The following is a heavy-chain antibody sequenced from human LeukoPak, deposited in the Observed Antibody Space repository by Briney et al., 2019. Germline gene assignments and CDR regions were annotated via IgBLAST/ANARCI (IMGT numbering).Heavy chain of an antibody. J-gene: IGHJ4*02. CDR3: ARLNYDSSGYYYFGY. D-gene: IGHD3-22*01. CDR2: IIPIFGTA. Sequence: SVKVSCKASGGTFSSYAISWVRQAPGQGLEWMGGIIPIFGTANYAQKFQGRVTITADESTSTAYMELSSLRSEDTAVYYCARLNYDSSGYYYFGYWGQGTLVTVSS. CDR1: GGTFSSYA. V-gene: IGHV1-69*13.